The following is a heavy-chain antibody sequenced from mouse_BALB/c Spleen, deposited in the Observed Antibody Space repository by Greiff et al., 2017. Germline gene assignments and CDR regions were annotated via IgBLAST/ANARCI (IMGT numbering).Heavy chain of an antibody. J-gene: IGHJ4*01. CDR2: ISNGGGST. Sequence: EVQLQESGGGLVQPGGSLKLSCAASGFTFSSYTMSWVRQTPEKRLEWVAYISNGGGSTYYPDTVKGRFTISRDNAKNTLYLQMSSLKSEDTAMYYCARFDFYAMDYWGQGTSVTVSS. CDR1: GFTFSSYT. CDR3: ARFDFYAMDY. V-gene: IGHV5-12-2*01.